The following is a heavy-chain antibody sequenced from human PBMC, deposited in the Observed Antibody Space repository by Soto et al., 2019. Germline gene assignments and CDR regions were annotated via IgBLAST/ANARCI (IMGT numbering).Heavy chain of an antibody. CDR2: IRGSGDNT. CDR3: AKTESFNGYYNAFDS. J-gene: IGHJ4*02. V-gene: IGHV3-23*01. D-gene: IGHD3-9*01. Sequence: GGSLRLSCAASGFTFNSYAMSWVRQAPRKGLEWVSAIRGSGDNTYYADSVKGRFTISRDNSGNTVYLQMNSLNAGDTALYYCAKTESFNGYYNAFDSWGQGTRVTVSS. CDR1: GFTFNSYA.